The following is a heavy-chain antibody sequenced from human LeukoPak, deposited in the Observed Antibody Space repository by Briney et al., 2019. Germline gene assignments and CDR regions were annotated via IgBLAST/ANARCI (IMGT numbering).Heavy chain of an antibody. V-gene: IGHV3-7*01. CDR1: GFTFNDYW. CDR3: AREVTRSDYTLDC. Sequence: PGGSLRLSCAVSGFTFNDYWMSWVRQAPGKGLECVANIAEDGNEKYYVDSMKGRFTISRDNAKNSLYLQMNSLRAEDTAVYYCAREVTRSDYTLDCWGQGTLVAVSS. D-gene: IGHD4-11*01. J-gene: IGHJ4*02. CDR2: IAEDGNEK.